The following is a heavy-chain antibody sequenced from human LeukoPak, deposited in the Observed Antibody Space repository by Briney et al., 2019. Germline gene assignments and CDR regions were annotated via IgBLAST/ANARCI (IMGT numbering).Heavy chain of an antibody. D-gene: IGHD2/OR15-2a*01. CDR1: GFTFSSYE. Sequence: PGGSLRLSCAAAGFTFSSYEMNWVRQAPGKGLEWVSHISSSGSTIYYADSVKGRFTISRDNAKNSLYLQMNSLRAEDTAVYYCARALLRLNWFDPWGQGTLVTVSS. V-gene: IGHV3-48*03. J-gene: IGHJ5*02. CDR2: ISSSGSTI. CDR3: ARALLRLNWFDP.